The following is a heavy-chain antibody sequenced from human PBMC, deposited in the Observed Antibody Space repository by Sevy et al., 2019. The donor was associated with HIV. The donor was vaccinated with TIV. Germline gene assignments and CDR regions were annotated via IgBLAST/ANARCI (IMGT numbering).Heavy chain of an antibody. J-gene: IGHJ6*02. CDR2: IYYSGST. CDR1: GGSISSTGFY. V-gene: IGHV4-31*01. CDR3: AQGLVAYGDPTYCGMDV. Sequence: SETLSLTCTVSGGSISSTGFYWSWIRQHPGKGLEWIGYIYYSGSTYYNPSLKSPLSISVDTSKNQYTLKLSAVTAADTAVYYGAQGLVAYGDPTYCGMDVWGQGTTVTVSS. D-gene: IGHD4-17*01.